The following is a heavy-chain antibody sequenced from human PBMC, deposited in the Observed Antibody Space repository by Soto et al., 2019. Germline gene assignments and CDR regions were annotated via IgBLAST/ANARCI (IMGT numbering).Heavy chain of an antibody. V-gene: IGHV4-59*08. J-gene: IGHJ4*02. CDR2: IYYSGNT. Sequence: SETLSLTCTVSGGSISNFYWSWIRQPPGKGLEWIGYIYYSGNTNYNPALKSRVTISVDTSQNQFSLKLRSVTAADTAVYYCARTIAAADYFDYWGQGTLVTVSS. CDR3: ARTIAAADYFDY. CDR1: GGSISNFY. D-gene: IGHD6-13*01.